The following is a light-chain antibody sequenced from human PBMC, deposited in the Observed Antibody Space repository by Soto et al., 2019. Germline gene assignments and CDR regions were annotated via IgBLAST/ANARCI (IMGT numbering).Light chain of an antibody. Sequence: DIPMNQSPSSVSASVGDSVTITCRAHQDIDQWLAWYQQKPGKAPKLLIYGVSSLERGVPSRFSGSRSGTDFTLTISCLQPEDFATYYCRQAHTSPHSVGPGPRV. CDR2: GVS. CDR3: RQAHTSPHS. CDR1: QDIDQW. J-gene: IGKJ3*01. V-gene: IGKV1D-12*01.